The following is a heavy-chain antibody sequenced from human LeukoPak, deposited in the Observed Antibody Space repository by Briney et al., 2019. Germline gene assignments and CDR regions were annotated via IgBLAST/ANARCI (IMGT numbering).Heavy chain of an antibody. CDR3: ARDTSWAVAGTYYYYYYMDV. D-gene: IGHD6-19*01. CDR2: INQDGSEK. J-gene: IGHJ6*03. CDR1: GFTFSSYW. Sequence: GGSLRLSCAASGFTFSSYWMSWVRQAPGKGLEWVANINQDGSEKYYVDSVKGRFTISRDNAKNSLYLQMNSLRAEDTAVYYCARDTSWAVAGTYYYYYYMDVWGKGTTVTVSS. V-gene: IGHV3-7*01.